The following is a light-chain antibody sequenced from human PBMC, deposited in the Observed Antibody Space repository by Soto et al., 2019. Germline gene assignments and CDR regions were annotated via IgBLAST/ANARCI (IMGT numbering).Light chain of an antibody. CDR3: QQYASSPP. CDR2: DAS. Sequence: EVGMTQSPATLSLSPGERATLSCRASQSVSSLLAWYQQKPGQAARLLIYDASNRATGIPARFSGSESGTDFTLTITRLEPEDFAVYYCQQYASSPPFGQGTRLEIK. V-gene: IGKV3-11*01. J-gene: IGKJ5*01. CDR1: QSVSSL.